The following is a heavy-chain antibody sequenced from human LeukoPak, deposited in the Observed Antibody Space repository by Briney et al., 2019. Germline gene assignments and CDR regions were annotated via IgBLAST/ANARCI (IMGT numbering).Heavy chain of an antibody. CDR1: GGSFSGYY. D-gene: IGHD6-13*01. CDR3: ARCSSCWYPSCYFDY. J-gene: IGHJ4*02. V-gene: IGHV4-59*13. Sequence: PSETLSLTCAVFGGSFSGYYWSWIRQPPGKGLEWIGYIYYSGSTNYNPSLKSRVTISVDTSKNQFSLKLSSVTAADTAVYYCARCSSCWYPSCYFDYWGQGTLVTVSS. CDR2: IYYSGST.